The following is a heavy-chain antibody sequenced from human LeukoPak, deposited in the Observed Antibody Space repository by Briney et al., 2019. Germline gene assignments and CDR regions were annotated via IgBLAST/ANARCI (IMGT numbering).Heavy chain of an antibody. J-gene: IGHJ4*02. V-gene: IGHV3-30-3*01. Sequence: GGSLRLSCAASGFTFSSYAMHWVRQAPGKGLEWVAVISHDGSNKYYADSVKGRFTISRDNSKNTLYLQMNSLRAEDTAVYYCASGAYCYDSSGYSRTFDYWGQGTLVTVSS. CDR1: GFTFSSYA. D-gene: IGHD3-22*01. CDR3: ASGAYCYDSSGYSRTFDY. CDR2: ISHDGSNK.